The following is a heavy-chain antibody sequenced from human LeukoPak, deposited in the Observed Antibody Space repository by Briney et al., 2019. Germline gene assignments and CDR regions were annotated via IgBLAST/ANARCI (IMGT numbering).Heavy chain of an antibody. CDR3: AKDPLISPYYYGSGSELDY. J-gene: IGHJ4*02. CDR1: GFTFSSYA. V-gene: IGHV3-23*01. D-gene: IGHD3-10*01. Sequence: GGSLGLSCAASGFTFSSYAMSWVRQAPGKGLEWVSAISGSGGSTYYADSVKGRFTISRDNSKNTLYLQMNSLRAEDTAVYYCAKDPLISPYYYGSGSELDYWGQGTLVTVSS. CDR2: ISGSGGST.